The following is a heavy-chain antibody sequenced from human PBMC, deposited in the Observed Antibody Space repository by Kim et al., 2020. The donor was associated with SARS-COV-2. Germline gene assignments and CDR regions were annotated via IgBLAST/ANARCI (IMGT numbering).Heavy chain of an antibody. CDR2: IFYDGT. Sequence: SETLSLTCTVSTGSISSYYWSWIRLPPGKGLEWIGYIFYDGTNYNPSLRGRVTISVDTSKSRISLDLSSVTAADTAVYYCARHLTASGGVYYYYGMDVWGQGTTVTVSS. V-gene: IGHV4-59*08. D-gene: IGHD2-8*01. CDR3: ARHLTASGGVYYYYGMDV. CDR1: TGSISSYY. J-gene: IGHJ6*02.